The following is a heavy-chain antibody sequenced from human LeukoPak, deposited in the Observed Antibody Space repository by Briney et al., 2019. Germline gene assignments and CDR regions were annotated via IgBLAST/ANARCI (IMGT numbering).Heavy chain of an antibody. J-gene: IGHJ5*02. CDR3: ARDILCSSTSCYENWFDP. D-gene: IGHD2-2*01. Sequence: GASVTVSCKASGYTFTGYYMHWVRQAPGQGLEWMGWINPNSGGTNYAQKFQGRVTMTRDTSISTAYMELSRLRSDDTAVYYCARDILCSSTSCYENWFDPWGQGTLVTVSS. V-gene: IGHV1-2*02. CDR2: INPNSGGT. CDR1: GYTFTGYY.